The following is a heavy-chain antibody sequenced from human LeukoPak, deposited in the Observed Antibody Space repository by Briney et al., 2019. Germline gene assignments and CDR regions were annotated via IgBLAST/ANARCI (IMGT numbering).Heavy chain of an antibody. CDR3: TRAIRHQLLSDY. CDR2: MNPESGNT. CDR1: GYTFSNFD. J-gene: IGHJ4*02. Sequence: ASVKVSCTASGYTFSNFDINWVRQATGQGPEWMGWMNPESGNTGYAQKFQGRVTMTRDSSKSTAYMELISLRFEDTAIYYCTRAIRHQLLSDYWGQGTLVTVSS. V-gene: IGHV1-8*01. D-gene: IGHD2-2*01.